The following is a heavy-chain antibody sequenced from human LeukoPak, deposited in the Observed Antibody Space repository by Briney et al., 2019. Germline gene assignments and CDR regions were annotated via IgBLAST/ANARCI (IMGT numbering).Heavy chain of an antibody. CDR2: INPNSGGT. D-gene: IGHD1-26*01. Sequence: GASVKVSCKASGYTFTGYYMHWVRQAPGQGLEWMGRINPNSGGTNYAQKFQGRVTMTRDTSISTAYMELSRLRSDDTAVYYCAILSGSYYVFDYWGQGTPVTVSS. J-gene: IGHJ4*02. CDR3: AILSGSYYVFDY. CDR1: GYTFTGYY. V-gene: IGHV1-2*06.